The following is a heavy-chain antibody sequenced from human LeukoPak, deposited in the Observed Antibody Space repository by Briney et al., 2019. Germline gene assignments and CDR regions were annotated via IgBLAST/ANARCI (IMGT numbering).Heavy chain of an antibody. J-gene: IGHJ3*02. CDR2: INQDGSVK. CDR1: GFTFSRSW. CDR3: ARDPGFSAFDI. Sequence: GGSLRLSCAASGFTFSRSWMTWVRQAPGKGLEFVANINQDGSVKNYVDFVRCRFTISRDNAKNSLYLQMNSLRAEDTAVYYCARDPGFSAFDIWGQGTMVTVSS. V-gene: IGHV3-7*01. D-gene: IGHD6-25*01.